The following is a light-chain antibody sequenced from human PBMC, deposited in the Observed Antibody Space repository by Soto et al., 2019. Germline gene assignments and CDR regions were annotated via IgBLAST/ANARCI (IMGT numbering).Light chain of an antibody. CDR2: DAS. V-gene: IGKV1-33*01. J-gene: IGKJ3*01. Sequence: DIQMTQSPSSLSASVGDRVTITCQASQDISNYLKWYQQKPGKAPKLLIYDASNLETGVPSRFSGSGSGTDFTFTISSLQPEDIATYYCQQYDNRPPFTFGTGTKVDIK. CDR1: QDISNY. CDR3: QQYDNRPPFT.